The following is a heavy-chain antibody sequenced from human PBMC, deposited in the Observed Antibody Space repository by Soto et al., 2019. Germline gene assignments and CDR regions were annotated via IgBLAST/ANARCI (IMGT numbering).Heavy chain of an antibody. D-gene: IGHD3-9*01. CDR1: GGSISSYY. CDR2: IYYSGST. J-gene: IGHJ5*02. CDR3: ARVTGLGWFDP. Sequence: SETLSLTCTVSGGSISSYYWSWIRQPPGKGLEWIGYIYYSGSTNYNPSLKSRVTISVDTSKNQFSLKLSSVTAADTAVYYCARVTGLGWFDPWGQGTLVTVSS. V-gene: IGHV4-59*01.